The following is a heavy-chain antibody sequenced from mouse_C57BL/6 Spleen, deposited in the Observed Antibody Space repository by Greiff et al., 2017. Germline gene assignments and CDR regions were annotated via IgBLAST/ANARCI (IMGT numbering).Heavy chain of an antibody. CDR1: GYTFTSYW. D-gene: IGHD3-2*02. V-gene: IGHV1-55*01. CDR3: ASPLQLRLRGFAY. Sequence: VQLQQPGAELVKPGASVKMSCKASGYTFTSYWITWVKQRPGQGLEWIGDIYPGRGSTNYNEKFKSKAILTVDTSSSTAYMQLSSLTSEDSAVYYCASPLQLRLRGFAYWGQGTLVTVSA. J-gene: IGHJ3*01. CDR2: IYPGRGST.